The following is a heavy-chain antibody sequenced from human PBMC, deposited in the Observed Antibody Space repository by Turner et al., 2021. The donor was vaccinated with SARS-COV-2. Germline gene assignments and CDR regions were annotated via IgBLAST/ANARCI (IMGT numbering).Heavy chain of an antibody. CDR2: INGTGHVT. D-gene: IGHD1-26*01. Sequence: EVQLLESGGGLVQPGGSLRLSCAASGFTFNNFAMSWVRQAAGKGLEWVSAINGTGHVTHYVDSVKGRFTISRDSSKNTLYQQMNSLRVEDTAIYYCAKCVTTCQTKGLDNWGQGTLVTVSS. CDR3: AKCVTTCQTKGLDN. V-gene: IGHV3-23*01. CDR1: GFTFNNFA. J-gene: IGHJ4*02.